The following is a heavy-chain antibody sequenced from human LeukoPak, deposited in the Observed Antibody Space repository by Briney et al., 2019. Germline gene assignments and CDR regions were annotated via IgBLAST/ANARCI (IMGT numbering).Heavy chain of an antibody. V-gene: IGHV1-69*05. CDR1: GYTFTGYY. D-gene: IGHD3-16*01. J-gene: IGHJ6*02. Sequence: GASVKVSCKASGYTFTGYYMHWVRQAPGQGLEWMGGIVPMFGTASYAQKFQGRVTISTDESTSTAYMELSSLRSEDTAVYYCARDGDYYYYGMDVWGQGTTVTVSS. CDR2: IVPMFGTA. CDR3: ARDGDYYYYGMDV.